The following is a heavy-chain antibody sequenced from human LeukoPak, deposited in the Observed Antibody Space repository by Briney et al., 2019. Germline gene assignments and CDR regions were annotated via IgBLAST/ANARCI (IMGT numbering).Heavy chain of an antibody. V-gene: IGHV3-74*01. Sequence: GGSLRLSCAASGFTFSTSWMHWVRQAPGKGLVWVSRVNSDGSSTSYADSVKGRFTISRDNAKSTLYLQMNSLRAEDTAVYYCAYSGGDADWGQGTLVTVSS. CDR2: VNSDGSST. CDR3: AYSGGDAD. D-gene: IGHD2-21*02. CDR1: GFTFSTSW. J-gene: IGHJ4*02.